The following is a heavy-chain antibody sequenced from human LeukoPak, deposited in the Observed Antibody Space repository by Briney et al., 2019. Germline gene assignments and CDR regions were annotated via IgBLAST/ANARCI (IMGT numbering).Heavy chain of an antibody. CDR2: ISSSGSTI. J-gene: IGHJ4*02. V-gene: IGHV3-48*03. Sequence: LSLTCAIYGGSFSGYYWNWVRQAPGKGLEWVSYISSSGSTIYYADSVKGRFTISRDNAKNSLYLQMNSLRAEDTAVYYCARERRGYWGQGTLVTVSS. CDR3: ARERRGY. CDR1: GGSFSGYY.